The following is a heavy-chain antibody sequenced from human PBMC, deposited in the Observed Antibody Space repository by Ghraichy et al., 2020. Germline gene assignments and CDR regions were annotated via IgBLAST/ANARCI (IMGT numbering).Heavy chain of an antibody. CDR1: GGSFSGYY. CDR3: ARGLRRYYDSSGYYYFDY. CDR2: INHSGST. Sequence: SETLSLTCAVYGGSFSGYYWSWIRQPPGKGLEWIGEINHSGSTNYNPSLKSRVTISVDTSKNQFSLKLSSVTAADTAVYYCARGLRRYYDSSGYYYFDYWGQGTLVTVSS. J-gene: IGHJ4*02. D-gene: IGHD3-22*01. V-gene: IGHV4-34*01.